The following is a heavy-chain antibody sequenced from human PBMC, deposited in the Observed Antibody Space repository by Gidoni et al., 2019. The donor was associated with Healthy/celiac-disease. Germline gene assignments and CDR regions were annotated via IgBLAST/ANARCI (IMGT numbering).Heavy chain of an antibody. J-gene: IGHJ3*02. D-gene: IGHD6-6*01. CDR2: IYHSGST. Sequence: QLQLQESGSGLVEPSQTLSLACAVSGGSISTGGFSWSWIRQPPGKGLEWIGYIYHSGSTYYNPSLKSRVTISVDRSKNQFSLKLSSVTAADTAVYYCARESAARPNAFDIWGQGTMVTVSS. CDR3: ARESAARPNAFDI. CDR1: GGSISTGGFS. V-gene: IGHV4-30-2*01.